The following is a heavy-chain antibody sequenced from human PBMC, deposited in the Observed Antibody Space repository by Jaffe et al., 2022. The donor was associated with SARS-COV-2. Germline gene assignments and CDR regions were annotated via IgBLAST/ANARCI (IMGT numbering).Heavy chain of an antibody. Sequence: EVQLLESGGGLVQPGGSLRLSCAASGFTFSSYAMSWVRQAPGKGLEWVSAISGSGDSTYYADSVKGRFSISRDKSKNTLYVQMNSLRAEDTAVYYCAKDNGWDSKGLLYYYGMDVWGQGTTVTVSS. CDR2: ISGSGDST. J-gene: IGHJ6*02. D-gene: IGHD4-4*01. V-gene: IGHV3-23*01. CDR1: GFTFSSYA. CDR3: AKDNGWDSKGLLYYYGMDV.